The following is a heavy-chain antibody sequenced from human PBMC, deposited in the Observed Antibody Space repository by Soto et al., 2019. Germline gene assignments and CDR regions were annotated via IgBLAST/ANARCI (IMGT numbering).Heavy chain of an antibody. J-gene: IGHJ5*02. CDR2: IYYSGST. D-gene: IGHD2-21*02. Sequence: SETLSLTCTVSGGSISSGGYYWSWIRQHPGKGLEWIGYIYYSGSTYYNPSLKSRVTISVDTSKNQFSLKLSSVTAADTAVYYCARAPTPSCGGDCYLFDPWGQGTLVTVSS. CDR3: ARAPTPSCGGDCYLFDP. V-gene: IGHV4-31*03. CDR1: GGSISSGGYY.